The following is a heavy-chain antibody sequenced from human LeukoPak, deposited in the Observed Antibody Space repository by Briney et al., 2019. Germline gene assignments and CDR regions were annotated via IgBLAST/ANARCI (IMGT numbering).Heavy chain of an antibody. J-gene: IGHJ4*02. D-gene: IGHD5-18*01. Sequence: GGSLRLSCAASGFTFSSYSTNWVRQAPGKGLEWVSSISSSSSYIYYADTVKGRFTISRDNAKNSLYLQMNSLRAEDTAVYYCARDTAMVIRYWGQGTLVTVSS. CDR2: ISSSSSYI. V-gene: IGHV3-21*01. CDR1: GFTFSSYS. CDR3: ARDTAMVIRY.